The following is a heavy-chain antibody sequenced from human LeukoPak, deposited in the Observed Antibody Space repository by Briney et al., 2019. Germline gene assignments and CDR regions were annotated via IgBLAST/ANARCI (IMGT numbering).Heavy chain of an antibody. J-gene: IGHJ4*02. D-gene: IGHD6-19*01. CDR3: AKYGNSGWVIDN. CDR2: IYYTGGA. V-gene: IGHV4-59*08. CDR1: GGSIGSNY. Sequence: SETLSLTCTVSGGSIGSNYWTWIRQPPGKGLEYIGYIYYTGGANYNPSLKSRVTISVDTSKNQFSLKLSSVTAADTAVYFCAKYGNSGWVIDNWGQGTLVTVSS.